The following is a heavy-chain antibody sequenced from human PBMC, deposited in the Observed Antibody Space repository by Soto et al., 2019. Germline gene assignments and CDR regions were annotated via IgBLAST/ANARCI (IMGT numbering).Heavy chain of an antibody. CDR3: ARAYSSSWADNWFDP. CDR2: INWNGGST. D-gene: IGHD6-13*01. J-gene: IGHJ5*02. CDR1: GFTFDDYG. V-gene: IGHV3-20*01. Sequence: PGGSLRLSCAASGFTFDDYGMSWVRQAPGKGLEWVSGINWNGGSTGYADSVKGRFTISRDNAKNSLYLQMNSLRAEDTALYHCARAYSSSWADNWFDPWGQGTLVTVSS.